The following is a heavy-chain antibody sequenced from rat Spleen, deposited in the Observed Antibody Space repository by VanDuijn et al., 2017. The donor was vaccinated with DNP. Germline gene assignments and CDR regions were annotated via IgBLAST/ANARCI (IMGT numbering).Heavy chain of an antibody. D-gene: IGHD1-2*01. J-gene: IGHJ4*01. Sequence: EVQLVESGGGLVQPGRSLKLSCAASGFTFSDYNMAWVRQAPKKGLEWVATISYDGSSTYYRDSVKGRFTISRENAKSTLYLQMDSLRFEDTATYYCARHDYYSSPYYAMDAWGQGTSVTVSS. CDR1: GFTFSDYN. V-gene: IGHV5-7*01. CDR3: ARHDYYSSPYYAMDA. CDR2: ISYDGSST.